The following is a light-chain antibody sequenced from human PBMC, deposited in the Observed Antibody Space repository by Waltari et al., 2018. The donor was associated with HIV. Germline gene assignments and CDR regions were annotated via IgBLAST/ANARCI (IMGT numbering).Light chain of an antibody. CDR2: AAS. CDR3: QQLNSFLP. J-gene: IGKJ4*01. Sequence: DIQLTQSPSFLSASVGDRVTITCRAIHGIGNFLAWYPQMPGKSPKLLIYAASTLQSEVPSRFSGSGSGTVFTLTISSLQPEDSAIYYCQQLNSFLPFGGGTQV. V-gene: IGKV1-9*01. CDR1: HGIGNF.